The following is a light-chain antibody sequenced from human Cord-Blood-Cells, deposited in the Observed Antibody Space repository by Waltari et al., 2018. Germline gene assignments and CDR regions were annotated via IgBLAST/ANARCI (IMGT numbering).Light chain of an antibody. V-gene: IGLV5-37*01. Sequence: QPVLTQPPSSSASPGESARLTCTLPSDINVGSYNIHWYQQKPGSPPRYLLYYYSDSDKGQGSGVPSRCSGSKDASANTGILLISGLQSEDEADYYCMIWPSNAWVFGGGTKLTVL. CDR1: SDINVGSYN. CDR3: MIWPSNAWV. J-gene: IGLJ3*02. CDR2: YYSDSDK.